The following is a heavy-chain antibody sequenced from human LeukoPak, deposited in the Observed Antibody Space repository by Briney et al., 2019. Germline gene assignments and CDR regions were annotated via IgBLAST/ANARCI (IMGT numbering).Heavy chain of an antibody. CDR3: AKEQNQLLFDY. V-gene: IGHV1-46*01. CDR2: INPSGGST. J-gene: IGHJ4*02. Sequence: ASVKVSCKASGYTFTSYYMHWVRQAPGQGHELMGIINPSGGSTSYAQKFQGRVTMTRDTSTSTVYMELSSLRSEDTAVYYCAKEQNQLLFDYCGQGTLVTVSS. CDR1: GYTFTSYY. D-gene: IGHD2-2*01.